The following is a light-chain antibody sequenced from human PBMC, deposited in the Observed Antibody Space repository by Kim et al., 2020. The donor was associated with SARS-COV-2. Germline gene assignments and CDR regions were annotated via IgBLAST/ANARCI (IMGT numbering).Light chain of an antibody. J-gene: IGLJ3*02. V-gene: IGLV6-57*03. CDR2: EDN. CDR1: SGSIASNY. CDR3: QSYDSSNRWV. Sequence: NFMLTQPHSVSESPGKTVTISCTRSSGSIASNYVQWYQQRPGSAPTTVIYEDNQRPSGVPDRFSGSIDSSSNSASLTISGLETEDEADYYCQSYDSSNRWVFGGGTQLTVL.